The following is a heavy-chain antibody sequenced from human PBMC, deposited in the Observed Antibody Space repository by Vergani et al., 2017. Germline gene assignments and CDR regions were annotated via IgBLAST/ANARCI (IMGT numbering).Heavy chain of an antibody. J-gene: IGHJ5*02. CDR2: TWYDGNNK. D-gene: IGHD1-14*01. CDR1: GLTFNQYG. Sequence: VQLVESGGGLVQPGGSLRLSSAVSGLTFNQYGMHWVRQAPGKGLEWVAVTWYDGNNKQYADSVKGRFTISRDNSKSTMYLQMNSLRDEDTGVYYCARDLRLLYNRFDPWGQGTLVTVSS. CDR3: ARDLRLLYNRFDP. V-gene: IGHV3-33*01.